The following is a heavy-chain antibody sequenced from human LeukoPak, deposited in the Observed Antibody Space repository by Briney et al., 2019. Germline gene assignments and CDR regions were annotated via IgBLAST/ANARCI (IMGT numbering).Heavy chain of an antibody. V-gene: IGHV4-59*08. CDR1: GGSIIDYY. CDR2: IYFTGTT. D-gene: IGHD4-23*01. CDR3: ARHPRYGVNASAFDS. J-gene: IGHJ4*02. Sequence: SETLSLTCTVSGGSIIDYYLNWIRQPPGKRLEWMGYIYFTGTTHYNPSVESRATMSVDTSKNQFSLSLRTVTAADAAIYYCARHPRYGVNASAFDSWGQGTLVTVSS.